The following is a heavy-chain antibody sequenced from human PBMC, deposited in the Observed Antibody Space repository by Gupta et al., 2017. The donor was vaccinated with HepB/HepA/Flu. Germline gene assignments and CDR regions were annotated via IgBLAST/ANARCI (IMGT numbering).Heavy chain of an antibody. Sequence: QVQLQASGPGLVKPSETLSLTCTVSGGSISSYYWSWIRQPPGKGLEWIGYIHYSGSTKYNPPLKGRVTISVDTSKNQFSLKLSSVTAADTAVYYCARGVSEAGFWGQGTLVTVSS. V-gene: IGHV4-59*08. CDR1: GGSISSYY. CDR3: ARGVSEAGF. J-gene: IGHJ4*02. CDR2: IHYSGST. D-gene: IGHD6-6*01.